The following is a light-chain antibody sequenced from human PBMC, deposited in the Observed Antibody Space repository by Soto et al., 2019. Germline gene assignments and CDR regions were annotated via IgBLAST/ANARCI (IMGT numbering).Light chain of an antibody. Sequence: IQMTQFPSTRSSSFGARVTITCRASQSISMWVAWYQQRPGKAPKLLIYAASSLQSGVPSTFSGSGCGTDFSLTISSLQPEDFVAYYCQQSYSTPTWTFGQGTKVDIK. CDR2: AAS. V-gene: IGKV1-39*01. CDR1: QSISMW. CDR3: QQSYSTPTWT. J-gene: IGKJ1*01.